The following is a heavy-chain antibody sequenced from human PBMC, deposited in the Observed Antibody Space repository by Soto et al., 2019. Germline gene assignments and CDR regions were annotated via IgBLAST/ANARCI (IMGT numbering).Heavy chain of an antibody. D-gene: IGHD4-17*01. CDR3: ARARLRAVYAFDF. CDR1: GVSITSGAYY. CDR2: IYYNGNT. Sequence: PSETLSLTCTLSGVSITSGAYYWTWVRQHPGKGLEWIGYIYYNGNTYFSPSLKSRLTISIDTSKNQFSLKLSSVTAADTATYYCARARLRAVYAFDFWGQGTMVTVSS. J-gene: IGHJ3*01. V-gene: IGHV4-31*03.